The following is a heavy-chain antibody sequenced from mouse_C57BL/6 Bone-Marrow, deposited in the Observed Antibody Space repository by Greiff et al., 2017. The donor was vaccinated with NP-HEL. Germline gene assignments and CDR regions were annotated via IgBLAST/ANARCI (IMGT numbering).Heavy chain of an antibody. V-gene: IGHV5-6*01. CDR1: GFTFSSYG. Sequence: EVMLVESGGDLVKPGGSLKLSCAASGFTFSSYGMSWVRQTPDKRLEWVATISSGGSYTYYPDSVKGRFTISRDTAKNTLYLQMSSLKSEDTAMYYCASPYGYDVAWFAYWGQGTLVTVSA. D-gene: IGHD2-2*01. CDR2: ISSGGSYT. J-gene: IGHJ3*01. CDR3: ASPYGYDVAWFAY.